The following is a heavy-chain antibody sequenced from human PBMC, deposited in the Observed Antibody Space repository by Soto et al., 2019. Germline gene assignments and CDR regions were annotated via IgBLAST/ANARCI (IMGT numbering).Heavy chain of an antibody. CDR2: INHSGST. CDR1: GASLSGYY. J-gene: IGHJ4*02. CDR3: ARDKITGLFDY. D-gene: IGHD2-8*02. Sequence: TSXTLSLTCAVSGASLSGYYWTWIRQPPGTGLEWIGEINHSGSTNYNPSLKSRVTISVDTSKNQFSLKLTSVTAADTAVYYCARDKITGLFDYWGQGTLVTVSS. V-gene: IGHV4-34*01.